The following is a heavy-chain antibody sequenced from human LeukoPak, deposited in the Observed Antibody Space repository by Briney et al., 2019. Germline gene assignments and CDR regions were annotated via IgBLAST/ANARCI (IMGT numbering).Heavy chain of an antibody. V-gene: IGHV3-30*03. J-gene: IGHJ1*01. Sequence: PGRSLRLSCAASGFTFSSYAMHWVRQAPGKGLEWVAVISYDGSNKYYADSVKGRFTISRDNSKNTLYLQMNSLRAEDTAVYYCATTASRGPQSAEYFQYWGQGTLVTVSS. CDR2: ISYDGSNK. CDR1: GFTFSSYA. CDR3: ATTASRGPQSAEYFQY.